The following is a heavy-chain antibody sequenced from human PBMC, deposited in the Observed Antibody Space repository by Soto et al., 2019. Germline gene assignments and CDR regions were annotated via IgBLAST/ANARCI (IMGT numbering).Heavy chain of an antibody. Sequence: QVQLVQSGAEVKKPGASVKVSCKASGYTFTSYDINWVRQATGQGLEWMGWMNPNSGNTGYAQKFQGRVTMTRNTSICTAYMELSSLRSEGTAVYYCARGRVVPAALYYYYYYMDVRGKGTTVTVSS. J-gene: IGHJ6*03. CDR3: ARGRVVPAALYYYYYYMDV. D-gene: IGHD2-2*01. CDR1: GYTFTSYD. V-gene: IGHV1-8*01. CDR2: MNPNSGNT.